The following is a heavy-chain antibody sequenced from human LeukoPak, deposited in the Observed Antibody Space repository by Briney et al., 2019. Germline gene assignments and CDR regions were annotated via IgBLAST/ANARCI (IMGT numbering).Heavy chain of an antibody. CDR1: GFTFSSYG. V-gene: IGHV3-48*01. Sequence: PGGSLRLSCAASGFTFSSYGMNWVRQAPGKGLEWVSYISTSSSIIYYADSVKGRFTISRDSSKNTLYLQMNSLRVDDTAVYYCAKAKWGDYGMDVWGQGTAVTVSS. CDR2: ISTSSSII. CDR3: AKAKWGDYGMDV. J-gene: IGHJ6*02. D-gene: IGHD7-27*01.